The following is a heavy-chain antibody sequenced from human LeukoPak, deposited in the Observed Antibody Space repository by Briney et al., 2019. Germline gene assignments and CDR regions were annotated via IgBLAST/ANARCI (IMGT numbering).Heavy chain of an antibody. CDR1: GFILSGSG. Sequence: GGSPRLSCAASGFILSGSGIHWVRQASGKGLEWVGRIRSNSNNYATSYAASVKGRFTVSRDDSKNTAYLTMNSLETEDTAIYYCTRLDEAADGFVRGAVTRAYDIWGQGTMVTVSS. D-gene: IGHD3-10*01. CDR3: TRLDEAADGFVRGAVTRAYDI. J-gene: IGHJ3*02. V-gene: IGHV3-73*01. CDR2: IRSNSNNYAT.